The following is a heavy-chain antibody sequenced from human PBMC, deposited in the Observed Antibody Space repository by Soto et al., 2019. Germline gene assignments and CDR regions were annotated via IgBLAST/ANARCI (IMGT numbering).Heavy chain of an antibody. V-gene: IGHV4-59*01. CDR2: VFYSGST. CDR1: GGSITGYY. CDR3: ARVEIGYIDAFYV. Sequence: QVQLQESGPGLVKPSETLSLTCTGSGGSITGYYWSWIRQPPGKGLEWIGYVFYSGSTHYNPSLNSRVTISVHTSKNQFSLKLSSVTSADTAVYYCARVEIGYIDAFYVWGQGTMFTVSS. J-gene: IGHJ3*01. D-gene: IGHD5-12*01.